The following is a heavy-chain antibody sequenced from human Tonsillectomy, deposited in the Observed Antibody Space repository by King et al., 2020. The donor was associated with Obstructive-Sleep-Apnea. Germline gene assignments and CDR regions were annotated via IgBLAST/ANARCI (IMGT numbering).Heavy chain of an antibody. V-gene: IGHV4-31*03. CDR3: AGVMCSSSSCKYFYGLDV. Sequence: QLQESGPGLVKPAQTLSLTCSVSGGSISSGSYYWSWIRQHPGKGLEWIGYIFYSGSTYYNPSLKSRLTISVDMSQNQFSLRLSSVTAADTAVYYCAGVMCSSSSCKYFYGLDVWGLGTTVIVSS. J-gene: IGHJ6*02. CDR1: GGSISSGSYY. CDR2: IFYSGST. D-gene: IGHD2-2*01.